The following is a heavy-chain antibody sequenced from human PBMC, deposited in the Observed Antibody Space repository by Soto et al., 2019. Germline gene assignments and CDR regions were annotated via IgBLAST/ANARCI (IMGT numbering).Heavy chain of an antibody. Sequence: SETLSLTCAVSGYSISSGYYWGWIRQPPGKGLEWIGSIYHSGSTYYNPSLKSRVTISVDTSKNQFSLRLTSVTAADTAVYYCAAICSSPSCCGTDVWGQGTSVTVSS. CDR2: IYHSGST. J-gene: IGHJ6*02. CDR3: AAICSSPSCCGTDV. D-gene: IGHD2-2*01. CDR1: GYSISSGYY. V-gene: IGHV4-38-2*01.